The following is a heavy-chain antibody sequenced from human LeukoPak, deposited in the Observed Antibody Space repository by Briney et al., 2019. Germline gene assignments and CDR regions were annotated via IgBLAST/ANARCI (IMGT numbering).Heavy chain of an antibody. D-gene: IGHD3-10*01. CDR2: IVVGSGNT. Sequence: ASMKVSCKASGFTFTSSAVQWVRQARGQRLEWIGWIVVGSGNTNYAQKFQERVTITRDMSTSTAYMELSSLRSEDTAVYYCAADGERDYFDYWGQGTLVTVSS. CDR1: GFTFTSSA. CDR3: AADGERDYFDY. V-gene: IGHV1-58*01. J-gene: IGHJ4*02.